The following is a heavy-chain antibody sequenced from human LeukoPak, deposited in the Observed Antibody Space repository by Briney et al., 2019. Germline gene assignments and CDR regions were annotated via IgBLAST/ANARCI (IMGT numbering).Heavy chain of an antibody. Sequence: GGSLRLSCAASGFTFSSYGMHWVRQAPGKGLEWVSFISFDGSITYNADSVKGRLTISRDNPKNTVYLQMNRLRAEDTAVYFCAKDSSSRGWYFEHWGQGTLVTVSS. D-gene: IGHD6-19*01. CDR1: GFTFSSYG. V-gene: IGHV3-30*02. CDR2: ISFDGSIT. J-gene: IGHJ4*02. CDR3: AKDSSSRGWYFEH.